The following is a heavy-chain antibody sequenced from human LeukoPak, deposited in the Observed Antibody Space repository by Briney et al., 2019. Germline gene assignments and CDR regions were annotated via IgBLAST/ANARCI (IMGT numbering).Heavy chain of an antibody. CDR2: ISYSGRT. CDR3: ARHAIWFGEFYNWFDP. D-gene: IGHD3-10*01. J-gene: IGHJ5*02. CDR1: GGSMSSGDYY. Sequence: SETLSLTCTVSGGSMSSGDYYWAWVRQPPGKGLELIGSISYSGRTFYKPSLTSRVAISIDASKSQFSLRLSSVTAADTAVYYCARHAIWFGEFYNWFDPWGQGTLVTVSS. V-gene: IGHV4-39*07.